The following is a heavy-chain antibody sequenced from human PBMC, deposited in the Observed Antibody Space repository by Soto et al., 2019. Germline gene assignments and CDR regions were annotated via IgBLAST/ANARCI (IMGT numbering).Heavy chain of an antibody. J-gene: IGHJ4*02. V-gene: IGHV4-31*03. CDR2: IYYSGST. CDR3: ARVNYRTSFDY. Sequence: SETLSLTCTVSGGSISSGGYYWSWIRQHPGKGLEWIGYIYYSGSTYYNPSLKSRVTISVDTSKNQFSLKLSSVTAADTAVYYCARVNYRTSFDYWGQGTLVTVSS. CDR1: GGSISSGGYY. D-gene: IGHD4-4*01.